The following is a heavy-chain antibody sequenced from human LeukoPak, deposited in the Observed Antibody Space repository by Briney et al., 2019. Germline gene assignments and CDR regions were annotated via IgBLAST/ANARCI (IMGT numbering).Heavy chain of an antibody. CDR1: GGSISSYY. J-gene: IGHJ3*02. CDR2: IHYSGST. CDR3: ATADYGDYFAFDI. D-gene: IGHD4-17*01. Sequence: PLETLSLTCTVSGGSISSYYWSWIRQPPGKGLEWIGYIHYSGSTNYNPSLKSRVTISVDTSKNQFSLKLSSVTAADTAVYYCATADYGDYFAFDIWGQGTMVTVSS. V-gene: IGHV4-59*08.